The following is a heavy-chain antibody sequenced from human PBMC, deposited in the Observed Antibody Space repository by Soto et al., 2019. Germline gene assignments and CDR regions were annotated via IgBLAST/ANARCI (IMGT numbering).Heavy chain of an antibody. CDR1: GFTFSSYS. CDR2: ISSSSSTI. CDR3: ARDQPRYRDIVLMVYPGGFDY. J-gene: IGHJ4*02. D-gene: IGHD2-8*01. Sequence: GGSLRLSCAASGFTFSSYSMNWVRQAPGKGLEWVSYISSSSSTIYYADSVKGRFTISRDNAKNSLYLQMNSLRAEDTAVYYCARDQPRYRDIVLMVYPGGFDYWGQGTLVTVSS. V-gene: IGHV3-48*01.